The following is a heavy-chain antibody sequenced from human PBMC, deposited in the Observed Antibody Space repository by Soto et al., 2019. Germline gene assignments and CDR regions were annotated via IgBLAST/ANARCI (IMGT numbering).Heavy chain of an antibody. J-gene: IGHJ3*02. CDR2: INPNSGGT. CDR3: ARGYYDFWSGYQPDPVAFDI. V-gene: IGHV1-2*04. Sequence: ASVKVSCKASGYTFTGYYMHWVRQAPGQGLEWMGWINPNSGGTNYAQKFQGWVTMTRDTSISTAYMELSRLRSDDTAVYYCARGYYDFWSGYQPDPVAFDIWGQGTMVTVSS. D-gene: IGHD3-3*01. CDR1: GYTFTGYY.